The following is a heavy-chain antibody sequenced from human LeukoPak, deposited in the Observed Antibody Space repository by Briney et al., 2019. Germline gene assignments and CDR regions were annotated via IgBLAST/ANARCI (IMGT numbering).Heavy chain of an antibody. J-gene: IGHJ6*03. Sequence: ASVKVSCKASGYPFIDNYLHWVRQAPGQGLEWMGCINPNSGGTNFAQKFQGRVTMTRDTSISTAYIELDSLTSGDTAIYYCARREFTPAGPGNYHYYYLDVWGKGTMLTVSS. CDR1: GYPFIDNY. V-gene: IGHV1-2*02. CDR3: ARREFTPAGPGNYHYYYLDV. D-gene: IGHD6-13*01. CDR2: INPNSGGT.